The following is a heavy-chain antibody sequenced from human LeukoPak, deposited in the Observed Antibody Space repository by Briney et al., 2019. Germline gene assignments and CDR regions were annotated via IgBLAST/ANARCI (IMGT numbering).Heavy chain of an antibody. D-gene: IGHD3-22*01. CDR3: ARFSPDYYDSSGYYFPLDAFDI. V-gene: IGHV1-69*04. J-gene: IGHJ3*02. CDR2: IIPILDIA. CDR1: GGTFSSYA. Sequence: ASVKVSCKASGGTFSSYAINWVRQAPGQGLEWMGRIIPILDIANYAQKFQGRVTITADKSTSTAYMELSSLRSEDTAVYYCARFSPDYYDSSGYYFPLDAFDIWGQGTMVTVSS.